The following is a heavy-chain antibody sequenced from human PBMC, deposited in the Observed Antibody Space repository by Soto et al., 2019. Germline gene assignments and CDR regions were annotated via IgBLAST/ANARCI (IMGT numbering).Heavy chain of an antibody. J-gene: IGHJ6*02. Sequence: EVQLVESGGGLVQPGGSLRLSCAASGFTFSLYSMSWVRQAPGKGLEWVSYISRSSTGIHYADSVKGRFPISRDDATKSMHLQMNSLRDGDTAVYYCARAVTWGLDVWGQGTTVSISS. CDR2: ISRSSTGI. D-gene: IGHD3-10*01. CDR3: ARAVTWGLDV. V-gene: IGHV3-48*02. CDR1: GFTFSLYS.